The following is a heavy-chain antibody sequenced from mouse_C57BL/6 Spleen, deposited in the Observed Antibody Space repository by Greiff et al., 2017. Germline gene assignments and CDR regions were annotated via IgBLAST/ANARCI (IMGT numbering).Heavy chain of an antibody. CDR1: GYSITSGYY. D-gene: IGHD2-2*01. CDR2: ISYDGSN. CDR3: ARVEEVTTPAGFAY. V-gene: IGHV3-6*01. Sequence: VQLQESGPGLVKPSQSLSLTCSVTGYSITSGYYWNWIRQFPGNKLEWMGYISYDGSNKHNPALKNRNSITRDTSKNHFFLKLNSVTTEDTATYYCARVEEVTTPAGFAYWGQGTLVTVSA. J-gene: IGHJ3*01.